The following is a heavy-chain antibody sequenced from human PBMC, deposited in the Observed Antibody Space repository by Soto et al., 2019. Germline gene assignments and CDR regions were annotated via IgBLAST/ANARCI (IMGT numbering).Heavy chain of an antibody. CDR1: GGSFSGYY. V-gene: IGHV4-59*01. D-gene: IGHD6-19*01. CDR3: ARERAVAFDY. Sequence: SETLSLTCAVYGGSFSGYYWSWIRQPPGKGLEWIGYIYYSGSTNYNPSLKSRVTISVDTSKNQFSLKLSSVTAADTAVYYCARERAVAFDYWGQGTLVTVSS. J-gene: IGHJ4*02. CDR2: IYYSGST.